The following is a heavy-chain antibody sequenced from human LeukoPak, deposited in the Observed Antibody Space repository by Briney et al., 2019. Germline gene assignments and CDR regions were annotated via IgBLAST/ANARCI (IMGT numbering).Heavy chain of an antibody. CDR2: ISSSGSNI. CDR1: GFTFSSYE. D-gene: IGHD3-22*01. Sequence: PGGSLRLSCAASGFTFSSYEMNWVRQAPAKGLEWVSYISSSGSNIYYADSVKGRFTISRDNAKNSLYLQMDSLRAEDTAVYYCARDSYDSSGYYDYWGQGTLVTVSS. CDR3: ARDSYDSSGYYDY. J-gene: IGHJ4*02. V-gene: IGHV3-48*03.